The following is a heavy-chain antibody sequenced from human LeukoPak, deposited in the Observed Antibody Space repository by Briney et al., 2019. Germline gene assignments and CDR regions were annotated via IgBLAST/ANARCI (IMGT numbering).Heavy chain of an antibody. CDR1: GFTFSSYA. CDR3: AKSPQPTVPNHFDY. CDR2: VTGSGGNT. D-gene: IGHD4-11*01. V-gene: IGHV3-23*01. J-gene: IGHJ4*02. Sequence: GGSLRLSCAASGFTFSSYAMSWVRQAPGKGLEWVSTVTGSGGNTYYADSVKGRFTISRDNSKSTLYLQMNSLRTDDTAEYYCAKSPQPTVPNHFDYWGRGTLVTVSS.